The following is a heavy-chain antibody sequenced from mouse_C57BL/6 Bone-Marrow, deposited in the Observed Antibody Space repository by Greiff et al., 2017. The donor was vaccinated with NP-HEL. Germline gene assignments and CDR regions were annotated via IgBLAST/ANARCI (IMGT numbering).Heavy chain of an antibody. J-gene: IGHJ4*01. CDR2: INYDGSST. D-gene: IGHD2-4*01. CDR3: AREGGLRRRTYAMDY. Sequence: EVKVEESEGGLVQPGSSMKLSCTASGFTFSDYYMAWVRQVPEKGLEWVANINYDGSSTYYLDSLKSRFIISRDNAKNILYVQMSSLKSEDTATYYCAREGGLRRRTYAMDYWGQGTSVTVSS. CDR1: GFTFSDYY. V-gene: IGHV5-16*01.